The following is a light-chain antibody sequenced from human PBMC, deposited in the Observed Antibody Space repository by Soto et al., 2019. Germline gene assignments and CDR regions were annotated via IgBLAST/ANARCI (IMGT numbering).Light chain of an antibody. J-gene: IGKJ2*01. CDR3: QQYNNWPLT. Sequence: EIVITQSPATLSVSPGERATLSCRASQSVSSDLAWYQQKPGQTPRLLIFGASTRATGIPARFSGSGSGTEFTLTISSLQSEYFAVYYCQQYNNWPLTFGQGTKLEIK. CDR1: QSVSSD. CDR2: GAS. V-gene: IGKV3-15*01.